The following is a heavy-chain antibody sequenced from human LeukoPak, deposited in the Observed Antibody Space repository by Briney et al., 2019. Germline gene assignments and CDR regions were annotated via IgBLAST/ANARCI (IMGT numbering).Heavy chain of an antibody. D-gene: IGHD3-22*01. V-gene: IGHV4-39*01. CDR3: ARHSSLKVVVPNDAFDI. CDR1: GASISSSNCY. CDR2: VYYSGTT. J-gene: IGHJ3*02. Sequence: SETLSLTCAVSGASISSSNCYWAWIRQPPGKGLEWIGSVYYSGTTYYNPSLKSRVTVSVDTSKNQFSLKLSSVTAADTAVYYCARHSSLKVVVPNDAFDIWGQGTMVTVSS.